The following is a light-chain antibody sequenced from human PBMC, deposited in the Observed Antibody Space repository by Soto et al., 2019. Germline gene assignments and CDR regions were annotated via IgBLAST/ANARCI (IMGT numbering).Light chain of an antibody. CDR3: SSYTTTSTWV. CDR1: ITDVGSSNY. Sequence: QSALTQPASVSGSPEQSITISCTGTITDVGSSNYVSWYKQHPGKAPKLMIYDVSNRPSGVSNRFSGSKSGNTASLTISGLQAEDEADYYCSSYTTTSTWVFGGGTQLTVL. J-gene: IGLJ2*01. CDR2: DVS. V-gene: IGLV2-14*01.